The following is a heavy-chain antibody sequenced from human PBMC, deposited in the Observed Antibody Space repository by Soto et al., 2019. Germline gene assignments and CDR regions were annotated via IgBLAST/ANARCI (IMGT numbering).Heavy chain of an antibody. CDR1: GGSFRTYT. J-gene: IGHJ3*02. CDR3: TVGSWSAEVFDI. Sequence: QVQLVQSGVEVKKPGSSVKVSCKASGGSFRTYTVFWVRQAPGQGLEWMGRIIPMFEIANYAQRFQGRVTFNADKSTATVFMEMISLTSDDTAIYFGTVGSWSAEVFDIWGQGTLVTVSP. CDR2: IIPMFEIA. D-gene: IGHD6-13*01. V-gene: IGHV1-69*02.